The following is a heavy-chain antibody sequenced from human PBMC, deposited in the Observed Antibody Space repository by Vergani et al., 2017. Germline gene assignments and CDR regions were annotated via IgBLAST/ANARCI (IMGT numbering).Heavy chain of an antibody. D-gene: IGHD6-19*01. V-gene: IGHV4-30-4*08. CDR1: GGSISSGDYY. J-gene: IGHJ4*02. CDR3: ARHQYRSGWSAFDY. CDR2: IYYSGST. Sequence: QVQLQESGPGLVKPSQTLSLTCTVSGGSISSGDYYWSWIRQPPGKGLEWIGYIYYSGSTYYNPSLKSRVTISVDTSKNQFSLKLTSVTATDTALYYCARHQYRSGWSAFDYWGQGTLVTVSS.